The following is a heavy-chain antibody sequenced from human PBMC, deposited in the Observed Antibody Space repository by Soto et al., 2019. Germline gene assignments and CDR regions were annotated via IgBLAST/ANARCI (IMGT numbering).Heavy chain of an antibody. Sequence: EVQLVESGGGLVQPGGSLRLSCAASGFTFSSYVMHWVRQATGKGLEWVSAIGAAGDTYYPGSVKGRFTISREDAKNSLYLQMNSLTAGDTAVYYCARAGAGGPYYYGMDVWGQGTTVTVSS. CDR2: IGAAGDT. CDR3: ARAGAGGPYYYGMDV. V-gene: IGHV3-13*04. CDR1: GFTFSSYV. J-gene: IGHJ6*02. D-gene: IGHD6-19*01.